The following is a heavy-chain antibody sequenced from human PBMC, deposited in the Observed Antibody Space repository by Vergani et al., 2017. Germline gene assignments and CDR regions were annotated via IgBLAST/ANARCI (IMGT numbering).Heavy chain of an antibody. CDR1: GFTFSSYW. CDR3: TTDPMLYY. CDR2: IKQDGSEK. J-gene: IGHJ4*02. Sequence: EVQLVESGGGLVQPGGSLRLSCAASGFTFSSYWMSWVRQAPGKGLEWVANIKQDGSEKYYVDSVKGRFTISRDDSKNTLYLQMNSLKTEDTAVYYCTTDPMLYYWGQGTLVTVSS. V-gene: IGHV3-7*03. D-gene: IGHD3-10*01.